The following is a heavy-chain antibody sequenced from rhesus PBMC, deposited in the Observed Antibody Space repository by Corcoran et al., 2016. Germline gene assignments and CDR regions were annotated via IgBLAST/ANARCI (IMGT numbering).Heavy chain of an antibody. CDR2: IFGIGAIT. CDR3: EKGCFGRGCPLVNIDF. J-gene: IGHJ4*01. Sequence: QLQLQESGPGLVKPSETLSLICAVSGGSISSNYWSWIRKLPGKGLEWIGRIFGIGAITDDTPTLTIRVTISTGTPQNQFSLKLSSVTAADTAIYFCEKGCFGRGCPLVNIDFWGQGILVTVSS. V-gene: IGHV4-173*01. CDR1: GGSISSNY. D-gene: IGHD2-21*01.